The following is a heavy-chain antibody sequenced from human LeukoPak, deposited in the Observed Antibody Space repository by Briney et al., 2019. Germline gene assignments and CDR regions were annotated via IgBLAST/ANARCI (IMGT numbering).Heavy chain of an antibody. D-gene: IGHD3-10*01. CDR3: AREGYYGTGSPPSLYFDY. V-gene: IGHV3-30*03. CDR1: GFISGNYP. J-gene: IGHJ4*02. CDR2: TSSDLNVK. Sequence: GGSLRLSCAASGFISGNYPMNWVRQAPGKGLEWVAVTSSDLNVKLYADSVKGRFTISRDNSRSTLYLQMNSLRPEDTAIYYCAREGYYGTGSPPSLYFDYWGQGTLVTVSS.